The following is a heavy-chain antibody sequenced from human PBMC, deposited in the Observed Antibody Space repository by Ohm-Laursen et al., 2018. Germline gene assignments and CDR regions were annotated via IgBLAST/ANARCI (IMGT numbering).Heavy chain of an antibody. V-gene: IGHV3-9*01. CDR2: ISWNSGSI. J-gene: IGHJ3*02. CDR3: AKLSGSAPPYAFDI. D-gene: IGHD1-26*01. CDR1: GFTFDDYA. Sequence: SLRLSCTASGFTFDDYAMHWVRQAPGKGLEWVSGISWNSGSIGYADSVKGRFTISRDNAKNSLYLQMNSLRAEDTALYYCAKLSGSAPPYAFDIWGQGTMVTVSS.